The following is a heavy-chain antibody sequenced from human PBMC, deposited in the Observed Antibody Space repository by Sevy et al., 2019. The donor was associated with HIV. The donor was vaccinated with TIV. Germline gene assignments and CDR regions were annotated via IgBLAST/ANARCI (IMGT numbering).Heavy chain of an antibody. D-gene: IGHD3-22*01. CDR1: GFSFSNYA. CDR3: ARDRYYDASGYYYYYYGMDV. CDR2: LIGGGSRT. V-gene: IGHV3-23*01. J-gene: IGHJ6*02. Sequence: GGYLRLSCAASGFSFSNYAMSWVRQAPGKGLEWVSTLIGGGSRTYYADSVTGRFTISRDNAKNTLYLQMNPLRAEDTAVYFCARDRYYDASGYYYYYYGMDVWGQGTTVTVSS.